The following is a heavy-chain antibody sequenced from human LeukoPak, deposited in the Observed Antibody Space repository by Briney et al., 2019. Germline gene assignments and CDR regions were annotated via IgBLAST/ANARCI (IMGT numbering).Heavy chain of an antibody. V-gene: IGHV3-7*01. J-gene: IGHJ4*02. CDR2: KKQGGCEK. CDR1: GFTYSSYW. D-gene: IGHD3-22*01. CDR3: ARDPDSSGFYFDY. Sequence: GGSVRLLCAASGFTYSSYWMSWVRQAPGKGLEGVANKKQGGCEKYYVDSVKGRFTISRDNANNSLYLQMNSLRAEDTAVYYCARDPDSSGFYFDYWGQGNLVSVSS.